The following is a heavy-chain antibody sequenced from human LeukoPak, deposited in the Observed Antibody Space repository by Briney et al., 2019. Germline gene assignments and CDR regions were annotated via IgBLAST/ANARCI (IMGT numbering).Heavy chain of an antibody. V-gene: IGHV4-39*01. J-gene: IGHJ6*03. CDR1: GGSISSSSYY. CDR2: IYYSGST. CDR3: ARRYKGIAVAGTDYYYYYYMDV. Sequence: SETLSLTCTVSGGSISSSSYYWGWIRQPPGKGLEWIGSIYYSGSTYYNPSLKSRVTISVDTSKNQFSLKLSSVTAADTAVYYCARRYKGIAVAGTDYYYYYYMDVWGKGPTVTVSS. D-gene: IGHD6-19*01.